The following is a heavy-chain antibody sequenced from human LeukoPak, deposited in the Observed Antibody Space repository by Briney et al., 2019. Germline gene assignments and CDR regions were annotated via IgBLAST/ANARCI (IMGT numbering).Heavy chain of an antibody. CDR2: IGTAGDT. Sequence: GGSLRLSCAASGFTFSSYDMHWVRQATGKGLEWVSAIGTAGDTYYPGSVKGRFTISRENAKNFLYLQMNSLRAGDTAVYYCARVGSSWSDFDYWGQGTLVTVSS. V-gene: IGHV3-13*01. D-gene: IGHD6-13*01. J-gene: IGHJ4*02. CDR3: ARVGSSWSDFDY. CDR1: GFTFSSYD.